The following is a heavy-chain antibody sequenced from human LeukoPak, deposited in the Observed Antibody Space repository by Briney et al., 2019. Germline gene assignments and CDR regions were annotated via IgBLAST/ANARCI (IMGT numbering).Heavy chain of an antibody. J-gene: IGHJ3*02. CDR3: AKGRGAFDI. CDR1: GFIFSNYA. Sequence: PGGSLRLSCVASGFIFSNYAMSWVRQAPGKGLEWVSAISGSGGSTYYADSVKGRFTISRDNSKNTLYLQMNSLRAEDTAVYYCAKGRGAFDIWGQGTMVTVSS. CDR2: ISGSGGST. V-gene: IGHV3-23*01.